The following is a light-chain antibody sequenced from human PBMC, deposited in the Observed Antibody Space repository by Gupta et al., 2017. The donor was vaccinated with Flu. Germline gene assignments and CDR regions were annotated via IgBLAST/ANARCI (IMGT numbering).Light chain of an antibody. CDR3: NSRDSSGNHLWV. J-gene: IGLJ3*02. Sequence: SSELTQDPAVSVALGQTVRITCQGDSLRSYYASWYQQTPGQAPVLVIYGENKRPSGIPDRFSGSRSGNTASLTSTGAQAEDEADYYCNSRDSSGNHLWVFGGGTKLTVL. CDR2: GEN. V-gene: IGLV3-19*01. CDR1: SLRSYY.